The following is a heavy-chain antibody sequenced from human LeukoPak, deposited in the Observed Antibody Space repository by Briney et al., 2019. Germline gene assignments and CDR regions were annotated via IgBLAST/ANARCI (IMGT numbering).Heavy chain of an antibody. D-gene: IGHD3-10*01. CDR1: GFTFSSYA. CDR3: ARVWFGALDV. Sequence: GGSLRLSCAASGFTFSSYAMSWVRQAPGKGLEWVSAISGSGGSTSYADSVKGRFTISRDNSKNTLYLQMNSLRVDDTAVYYCARVWFGALDVWGQGTTVTVSS. V-gene: IGHV3-23*01. J-gene: IGHJ6*02. CDR2: ISGSGGST.